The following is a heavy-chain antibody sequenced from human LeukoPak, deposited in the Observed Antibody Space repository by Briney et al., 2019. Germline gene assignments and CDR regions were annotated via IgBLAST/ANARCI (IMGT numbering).Heavy chain of an antibody. Sequence: PSETLSLTCTVSGGSISSYYWSWIRQPPGKGLEWIGYIYYSGSTNYNPSLKSRVTISVDTSKNQFSLKLSSVTAADTAVYYCVRGYYDVWSGYYFDFWGQGTLVTVSS. CDR2: IYYSGST. J-gene: IGHJ4*02. CDR1: GGSISSYY. CDR3: VRGYYDVWSGYYFDF. V-gene: IGHV4-59*08. D-gene: IGHD3-3*01.